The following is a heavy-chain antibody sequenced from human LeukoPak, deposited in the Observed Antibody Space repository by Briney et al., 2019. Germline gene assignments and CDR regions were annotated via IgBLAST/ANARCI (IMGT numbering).Heavy chain of an antibody. J-gene: IGHJ4*02. Sequence: GGSLRLSCAASGFTFSKFWMTWVRQAPGKGLEWLANRKQDGSEKNYVDSVKGRFTISRDNAKNSLFLQMNSLRAEDTAVYYCADPPVGYWGQGTLVTVSS. V-gene: IGHV3-7*01. CDR1: GFTFSKFW. CDR2: RKQDGSEK. D-gene: IGHD2-2*01. CDR3: ADPPVGY.